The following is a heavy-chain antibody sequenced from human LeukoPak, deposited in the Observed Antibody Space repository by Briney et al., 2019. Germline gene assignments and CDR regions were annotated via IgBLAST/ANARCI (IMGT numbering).Heavy chain of an antibody. D-gene: IGHD2-15*01. CDR2: IYTSGST. Sequence: SETLSLTCTVSGGSISSYYWSWIRQPAGKGLEWIGRIYTSGSTNYNPSLKSRVTISVDTSKNQFSLKLSSVTAADTAVYYCARADPDCSGGSCYSAVLRYYFDYWGQGTLVTVSS. V-gene: IGHV4-4*07. J-gene: IGHJ4*02. CDR3: ARADPDCSGGSCYSAVLRYYFDY. CDR1: GGSISSYY.